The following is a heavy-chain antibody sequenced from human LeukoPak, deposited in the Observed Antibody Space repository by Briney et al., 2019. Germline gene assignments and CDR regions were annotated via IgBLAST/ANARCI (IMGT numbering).Heavy chain of an antibody. CDR2: ISSSGNTI. CDR3: ARDPLSSSWPRRYYFDY. Sequence: GGSLRLSCAASEFTFTSYELNWVRQAPGKGLEWVSYISSSGNTISYADSVKGRFTISRDNAKNSLYLQMNSLRDEDTAVYYCARDPLSSSWPRRYYFDYWGQGTLVTVSS. V-gene: IGHV3-48*03. J-gene: IGHJ4*02. D-gene: IGHD6-13*01. CDR1: EFTFTSYE.